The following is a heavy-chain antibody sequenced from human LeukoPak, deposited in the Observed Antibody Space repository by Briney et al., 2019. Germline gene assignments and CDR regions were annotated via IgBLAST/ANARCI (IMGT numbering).Heavy chain of an antibody. V-gene: IGHV3-30*02. CDR2: IRYDGSNK. D-gene: IGHD3-3*01. CDR1: GFIFSNCW. J-gene: IGHJ4*02. CDR3: AKDRLPLTIFGVVTDY. Sequence: GGSLRLSCETSGFIFSNCWMTWVRQAPGKGLEWVAFIRYDGSNKYYADSVKGRFTISRDNSKNTLYLQMNSLRAEDTAVYYCAKDRLPLTIFGVVTDYWGQGTLVTVSS.